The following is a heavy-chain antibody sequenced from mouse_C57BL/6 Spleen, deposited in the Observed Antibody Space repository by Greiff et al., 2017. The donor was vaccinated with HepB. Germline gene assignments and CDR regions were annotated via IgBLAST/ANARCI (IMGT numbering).Heavy chain of an antibody. D-gene: IGHD1-1*01. CDR1: GYAFSSSW. CDR2: IYPGDGDT. V-gene: IGHV1-82*01. Sequence: VKVVESGPELVKPGASVKISCKASGYAFSSSWMNWVKQRPGKGLEWIGRIYPGDGDTNYNGKFKGKATLTADKSSSTAYMQLSSLTSEDSAVYFCARESITTVVDYWGQGTTLTVSS. CDR3: ARESITTVVDY. J-gene: IGHJ2*01.